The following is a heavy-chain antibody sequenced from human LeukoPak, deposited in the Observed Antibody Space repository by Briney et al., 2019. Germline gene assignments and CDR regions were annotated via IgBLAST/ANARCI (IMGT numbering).Heavy chain of an antibody. CDR3: ARADTAMVPIDY. J-gene: IGHJ4*02. CDR2: ISAYNGNT. Sequence: ASVRVSCKASGHTFTSYYMHWVRQAPGQGLEWMGWISAYNGNTNYAQKLQGRVTMTTDTSTSTAYMELRSLRSDDTAVYYCARADTAMVPIDYWGQGTLVTVSS. D-gene: IGHD5-18*01. V-gene: IGHV1-18*04. CDR1: GHTFTSYY.